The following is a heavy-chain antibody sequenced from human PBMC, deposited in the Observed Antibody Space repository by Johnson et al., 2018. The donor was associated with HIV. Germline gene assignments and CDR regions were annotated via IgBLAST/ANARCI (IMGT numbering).Heavy chain of an antibody. CDR3: ARTTYSSPGAFDI. D-gene: IGHD6-19*01. CDR2: IKQDGSDK. J-gene: IGHJ3*02. CDR1: GFTFSSYW. V-gene: IGHV3-7*04. Sequence: GLVQPGGSLRLSFAASGFTFSSYWMSWVRQAPGKGLEWVANIKQDGSDKYSVDSVKGRFTISRDNAKNSLYLQMNSLRAEDTAVYYCARTTYSSPGAFDIWGQGTMVTVSS.